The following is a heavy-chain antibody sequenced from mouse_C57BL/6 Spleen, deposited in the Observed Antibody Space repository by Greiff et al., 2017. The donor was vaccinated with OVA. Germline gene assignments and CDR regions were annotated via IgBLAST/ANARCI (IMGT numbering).Heavy chain of an antibody. CDR1: GYTFTSYW. J-gene: IGHJ2*01. Sequence: QVQLQQPGAELVMPGASVKLSCKASGYTFTSYWMHWVKQRPGQGLEWIGEIDPSDSYTNYNQKFKGKSTLTVGKSSSTAYMQLSSLTSEDSAVYYCARKSNYFDYWGQGTTLTVSS. V-gene: IGHV1-69*01. CDR2: IDPSDSYT. CDR3: ARKSNYFDY. D-gene: IGHD1-3*01.